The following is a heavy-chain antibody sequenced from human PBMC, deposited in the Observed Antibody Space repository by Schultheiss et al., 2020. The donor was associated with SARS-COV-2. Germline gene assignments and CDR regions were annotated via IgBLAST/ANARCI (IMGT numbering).Heavy chain of an antibody. Sequence: GGSLRLSCATSGFRFSRYGMHWVRQAPGKGLEWVAVIWYDGSNKYSADSVKGRFTISRDNSKNTLYLQMNSLKTEDTAVYYCARADGDYLLDYWGQGTLVTVSS. CDR2: IWYDGSNK. D-gene: IGHD4-17*01. CDR1: GFRFSRYG. CDR3: ARADGDYLLDY. J-gene: IGHJ4*02. V-gene: IGHV3-33*01.